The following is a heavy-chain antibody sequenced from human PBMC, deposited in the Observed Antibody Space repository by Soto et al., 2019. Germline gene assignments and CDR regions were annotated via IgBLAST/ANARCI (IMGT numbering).Heavy chain of an antibody. CDR2: ISFDGSNK. CDR3: AIFLREVDPAMIPGAY. V-gene: IGHV3-30*03. D-gene: IGHD5-18*01. CDR1: GFTFSNYG. Sequence: QVELVESGGGVVQPGGSLRLSCAASGFTFSNYGLHWVRQAPGKGLEWAAVISFDGSNKYYADSMKGRFTVSRDNSKNTLYLQMTRLRTEDTAIYYRAIFLREVDPAMIPGAYWGQGTLVTVSS. J-gene: IGHJ4*02.